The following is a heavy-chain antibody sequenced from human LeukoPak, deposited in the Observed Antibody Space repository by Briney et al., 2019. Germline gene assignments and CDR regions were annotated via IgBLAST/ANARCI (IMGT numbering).Heavy chain of an antibody. Sequence: SETLSLTCTVSGGSISSYYWSWLRQPPGKGLEWIGYIYYSGSTNYNPSLKSRVTISVDTSKNQFSLKLSSVTAADTAVYYCAREGLGGNRGPYYYYYGMDVWGQGTTVTVSS. CDR3: AREGLGGNRGPYYYYYGMDV. CDR1: GGSISSYY. CDR2: IYYSGST. D-gene: IGHD4-23*01. J-gene: IGHJ6*02. V-gene: IGHV4-59*01.